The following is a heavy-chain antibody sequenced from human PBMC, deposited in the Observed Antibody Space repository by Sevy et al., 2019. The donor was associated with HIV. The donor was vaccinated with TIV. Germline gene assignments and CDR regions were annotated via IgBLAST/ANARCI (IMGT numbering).Heavy chain of an antibody. D-gene: IGHD5-18*01. V-gene: IGHV4-59*01. CDR3: ARSDTAMGYYYCGMDV. CDR2: IYYSGST. J-gene: IGHJ6*02. Sequence: SETLSLTCTVSGGSISSYYWSWIRQPPGKGLEWIGYIYYSGSTNYNPSLKSRVTISVDTSKNQFSLKLSSVTAADTAVYYCARSDTAMGYYYCGMDVWGQGTTVTVSS. CDR1: GGSISSYY.